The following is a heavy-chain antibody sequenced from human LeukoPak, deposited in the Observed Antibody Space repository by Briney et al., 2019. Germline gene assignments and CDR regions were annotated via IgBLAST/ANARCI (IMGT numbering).Heavy chain of an antibody. D-gene: IGHD3-16*01. J-gene: IGHJ3*02. CDR3: AKDKGGGYGNDGFDI. CDR2: ISGSGSST. CDR1: GFTFSNYA. Sequence: GGSLRLSCAASGFTFSNYAMSWVRQVPGKGLEWVSVISGSGSSTYYADSVKGRFTISRDNSKNTLYLQMNSLRAEDTAVYYCAKDKGGGYGNDGFDIWGRGTMVTVSS. V-gene: IGHV3-23*01.